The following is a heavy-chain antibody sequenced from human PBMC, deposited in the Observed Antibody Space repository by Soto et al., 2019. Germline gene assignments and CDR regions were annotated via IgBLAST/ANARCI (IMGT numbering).Heavy chain of an antibody. CDR1: GDSVSSNSVL. D-gene: IGHD3-9*01. J-gene: IGHJ3*02. V-gene: IGHV6-1*01. CDR3: ARDRYFGVMTAFDI. CDR2: TYYRSKWYN. Sequence: SQTLSLTCAISGDSVSSNSVLWTWIRQSPSRGLEWLGRTYYRSKWYNDYALSMKSRITISPDTSNNQFTLQLKSVTPEDTVVYYCARDRYFGVMTAFDIWGQGTTVTVSS.